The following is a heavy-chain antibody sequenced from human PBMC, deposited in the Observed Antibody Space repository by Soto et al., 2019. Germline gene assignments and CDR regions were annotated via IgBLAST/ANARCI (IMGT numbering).Heavy chain of an antibody. CDR1: GFTFSSYG. Sequence: QVQLVESGGGVVQPGRSLRLSCAASGFTFSSYGMHWVRQAPGKGLEWVAVISYDGSNKYYADSVKGRFTISRDNSKNTLYLQMNSLRAEDMAVYYCAKDLDGSGGPYYYYMDVWGKGTTVTVSS. CDR3: AKDLDGSGGPYYYYMDV. CDR2: ISYDGSNK. V-gene: IGHV3-30*18. D-gene: IGHD3-10*01. J-gene: IGHJ6*03.